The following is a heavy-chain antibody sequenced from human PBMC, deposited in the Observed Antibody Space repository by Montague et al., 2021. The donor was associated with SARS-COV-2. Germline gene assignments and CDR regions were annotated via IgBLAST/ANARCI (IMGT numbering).Heavy chain of an antibody. J-gene: IGHJ5*02. CDR3: ARAVSVRRAVNWFDP. CDR2: IYYSGGI. D-gene: IGHD3-10*01. Sequence: TLSLPCTVSGGSMSDHYWAWIRQPPGRGLEWLAYIYYSGGINXXXSXXXRVSMSVDTSKNQFSLKLTSVTAADTAVYYCARAVSVRRAVNWFDPWGQGTLVTVSS. V-gene: IGHV4-59*11. CDR1: GGSMSDHY.